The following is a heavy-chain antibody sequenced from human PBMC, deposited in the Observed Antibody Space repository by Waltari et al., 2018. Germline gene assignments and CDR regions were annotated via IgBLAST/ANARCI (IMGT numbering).Heavy chain of an antibody. CDR1: GFITSRGYS. Sequence: VQLQESGPGLVTHSETLSLTCPASGFITSRGYSWGWVPQPPGKGLEWIGSIYESGRTYHNPSLKSRVTISIDTSKNQFSLKLTSVTAADTAMYYCARGPVFKYYYHAFDIWGQGTMVTVSS. CDR2: IYESGRT. V-gene: IGHV4-38-2*02. D-gene: IGHD3-22*01. J-gene: IGHJ3*02. CDR3: ARGPVFKYYYHAFDI.